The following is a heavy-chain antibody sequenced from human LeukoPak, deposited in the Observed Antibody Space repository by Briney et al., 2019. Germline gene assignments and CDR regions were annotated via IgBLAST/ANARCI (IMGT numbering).Heavy chain of an antibody. CDR1: GGSISSYY. Sequence: PSETLSLTCTVSGGSISSYYWSWIRQPPGQGLEWLGYIYYSCSTNYNPSLKIRVTISVDTSKNQFPLKLSSVTAADTAVYYCARRVCGGSCYSNNWFAPWGQGTLVTVSS. CDR3: ARRVCGGSCYSNNWFAP. CDR2: IYYSCST. V-gene: IGHV4-59*13. D-gene: IGHD2-15*01. J-gene: IGHJ5*02.